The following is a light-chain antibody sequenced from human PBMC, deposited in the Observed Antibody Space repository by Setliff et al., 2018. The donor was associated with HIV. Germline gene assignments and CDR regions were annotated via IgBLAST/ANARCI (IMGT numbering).Light chain of an antibody. CDR1: NSDIGTYDL. Sequence: QSALTQPASVSGSPGQAITISCTGNNSDIGTYDLVSWYQQHPGRAPKLTIFEVKRRPSGVSNRFSGSKSGNTASLTISGLQAEDEATYFCSSYTGSDTFDVFGTGTEVTVL. J-gene: IGLJ1*01. CDR3: SSYTGSDTFDV. V-gene: IGLV2-23*02. CDR2: EVK.